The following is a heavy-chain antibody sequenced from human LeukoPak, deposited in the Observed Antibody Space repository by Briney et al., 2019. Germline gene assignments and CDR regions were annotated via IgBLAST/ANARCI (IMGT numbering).Heavy chain of an antibody. Sequence: GGSLRLSCAASRFTFDNYRMSWVRQAPGKGLEWVSTVNADGGNTYYADSVNGRFTISRDNSKSTLILQMNSLGVEDTALYYCTKRVKYGGTWDHFADWGQGTLVTVSS. CDR1: RFTFDNYR. D-gene: IGHD1-26*01. V-gene: IGHV3-23*01. CDR3: TKRVKYGGTWDHFAD. CDR2: VNADGGNT. J-gene: IGHJ4*02.